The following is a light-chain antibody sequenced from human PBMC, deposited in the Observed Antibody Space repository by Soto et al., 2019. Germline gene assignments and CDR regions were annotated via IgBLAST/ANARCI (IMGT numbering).Light chain of an antibody. Sequence: QSALTQPASVSGSPGQSIAISCTGVRTDVADGYDYVSWYQQQPGQAPQLIIYDVSNRPSGVSDRFSGSKSGNTASLTISGLQAEDEAEYYCTSYTSSTPFDVFGTGTKLTVL. J-gene: IGLJ1*01. CDR3: TSYTSSTPFDV. CDR1: RTDVADGYDY. V-gene: IGLV2-14*03. CDR2: DVS.